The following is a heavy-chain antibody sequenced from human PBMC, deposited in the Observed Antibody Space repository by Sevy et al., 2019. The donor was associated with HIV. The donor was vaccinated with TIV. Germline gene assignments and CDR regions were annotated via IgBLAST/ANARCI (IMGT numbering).Heavy chain of an antibody. V-gene: IGHV3-23*01. Sequence: GGSLRLSCAASGFAFYDYSMSWIRQAPGKGLEWVANLSLGCGKINYADPVKGRFTISRDNSKNSFYLQMDNLRVEDTALYYCAREGCTRPHDYWGQGTRVTVSS. J-gene: IGHJ4*02. CDR2: LSLGCGKI. CDR3: AREGCTRPHDY. CDR1: GFAFYDYS. D-gene: IGHD2-8*01.